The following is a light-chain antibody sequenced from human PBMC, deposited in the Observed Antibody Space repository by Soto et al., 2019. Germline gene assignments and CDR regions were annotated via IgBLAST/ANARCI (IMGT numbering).Light chain of an antibody. Sequence: EIVLTQSPATLSLSPGERATLSCRASQSVSSYLASYQQKPGQDPRLLIYDASNRATGIPARFSGSGSGTDFTLTISSLEPEDFAVYYCHQRSNWPPITFGQGTRLEIK. J-gene: IGKJ5*01. V-gene: IGKV3-11*01. CDR1: QSVSSY. CDR2: DAS. CDR3: HQRSNWPPIT.